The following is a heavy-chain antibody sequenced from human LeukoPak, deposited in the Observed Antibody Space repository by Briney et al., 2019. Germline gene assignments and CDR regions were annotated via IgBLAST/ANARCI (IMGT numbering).Heavy chain of an antibody. V-gene: IGHV3-30*14. CDR3: AREGAAWPGYYGMDV. Sequence: PGGSLRLSCAASGFTFSSYAMHWVRQAPGKGLEWVAVISYDGSNKYYADSVKGRFTISRDNSKNTLYLQMGSLRAEDMAVYYCAREGAAWPGYYGMDVWGQGTTVTVSS. CDR2: ISYDGSNK. J-gene: IGHJ6*02. CDR1: GFTFSSYA.